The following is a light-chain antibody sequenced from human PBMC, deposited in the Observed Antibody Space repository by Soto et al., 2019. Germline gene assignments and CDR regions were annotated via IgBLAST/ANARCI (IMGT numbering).Light chain of an antibody. CDR3: TSYTTSGTWV. J-gene: IGLJ3*02. V-gene: IGLV2-14*01. Sequence: QSALTQPASVSGSPGQSITISCTGSTSDIGGYDYVSWYQQDPGKAPKLLIYEVTNRPSGLSDRFSGSKSGNTASLTISGLRPEDEADYYCTSYTTSGTWVFGGGTKVTVL. CDR2: EVT. CDR1: TSDIGGYDY.